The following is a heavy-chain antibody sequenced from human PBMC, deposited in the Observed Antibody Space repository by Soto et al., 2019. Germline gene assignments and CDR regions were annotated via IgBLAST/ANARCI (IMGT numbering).Heavy chain of an antibody. CDR1: GFTFDDYA. V-gene: IGHV3-9*01. D-gene: IGHD2-2*01. Sequence: GGSLRLSCAASGFTFDDYAMHWVRQAPGKGLEWVSGISWNSGSIGYADSVKGRFTISRDNAKNSLYLQMNSLRAEDTALYYCAKGGRYCSSTSCYVEGYYYYMDVWGKGTTVTVSS. CDR2: ISWNSGSI. CDR3: AKGGRYCSSTSCYVEGYYYYMDV. J-gene: IGHJ6*03.